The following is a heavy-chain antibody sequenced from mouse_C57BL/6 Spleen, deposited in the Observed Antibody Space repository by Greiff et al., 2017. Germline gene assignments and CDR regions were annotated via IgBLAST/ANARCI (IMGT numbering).Heavy chain of an antibody. V-gene: IGHV5-17*01. CDR1: GFPFSDYG. CDR3: AKQGVYYYGSSYAYFDY. Sequence: EVQGVESGGGLVKPGGSLKLSCAASGFPFSDYGMHWVRQAPEKGLEWVAYISSGSSTIYYADTVKGRFTISRDNAKNTLFLQMTSLRSEDTAMYYCAKQGVYYYGSSYAYFDYWGQGTTLTVSS. D-gene: IGHD1-1*01. J-gene: IGHJ2*01. CDR2: ISSGSSTI.